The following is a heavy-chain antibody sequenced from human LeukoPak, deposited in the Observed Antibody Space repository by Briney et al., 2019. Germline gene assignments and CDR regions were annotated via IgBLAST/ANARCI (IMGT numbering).Heavy chain of an antibody. Sequence: PGGSLRLSCAASGFTFTNYAMSWVRQAPGKGLEWVANIKQDGSEKYYVDSVKGRFTISRDNAKNSLYLQMNSLRAEDTAVYYCARDLCPQAWGQGTLVTVSS. CDR3: ARDLCPQA. CDR2: IKQDGSEK. D-gene: IGHD5/OR15-5a*01. CDR1: GFTFTNYA. V-gene: IGHV3-7*01. J-gene: IGHJ5*02.